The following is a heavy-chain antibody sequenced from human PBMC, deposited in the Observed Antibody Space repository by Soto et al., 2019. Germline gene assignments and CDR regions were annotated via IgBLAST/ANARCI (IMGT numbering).Heavy chain of an antibody. D-gene: IGHD3-16*01. CDR1: GYNFSRDW. J-gene: IGHJ6*02. V-gene: IGHV5-51*01. CDR3: ARGGVLQLVLGGGMDV. CDR2: IYAGDSNT. Sequence: AESLKISCEGSGYNFSRDWIGWVRQMPGKGLEWMGVIYAGDSNTRYSPSFQGQVTISVDKSINTAYLQWSSLKASDTAMYYCARGGVLQLVLGGGMDVCGQGTTVTVYS.